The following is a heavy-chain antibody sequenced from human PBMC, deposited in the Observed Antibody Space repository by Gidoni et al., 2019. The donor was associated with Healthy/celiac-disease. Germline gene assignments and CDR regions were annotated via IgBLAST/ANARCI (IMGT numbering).Heavy chain of an antibody. CDR3: ARIMDWELQPGYYFDY. V-gene: IGHV3-20*04. CDR2: INGNGGST. D-gene: IGHD1-26*01. Sequence: EVQLVESGGGVVRPGGSLRPSCPAAGSTFAAHGMSWVRQAPGKGLEWVSGINGNGGSTGYADSVKGRFTISRDNAKNSLYLQMNSLRAEDTALYYCARIMDWELQPGYYFDYWGQGTLVTVSS. CDR1: GSTFAAHG. J-gene: IGHJ4*02.